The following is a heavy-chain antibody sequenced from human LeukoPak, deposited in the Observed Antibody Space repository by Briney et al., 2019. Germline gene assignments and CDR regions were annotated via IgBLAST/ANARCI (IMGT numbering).Heavy chain of an antibody. V-gene: IGHV1-69*01. Sequence: GSSVKVSCKSSGGTFSSYAISWVRQAPGQGLEWMGGIIPIFGTANYAQKFHGRVTITADESTSTAYMELSSLRSEDTAVYYCAREGYSGYDFLGYFDYWGQGTLVTVSS. CDR2: IIPIFGTA. D-gene: IGHD5-12*01. CDR1: GGTFSSYA. J-gene: IGHJ4*02. CDR3: AREGYSGYDFLGYFDY.